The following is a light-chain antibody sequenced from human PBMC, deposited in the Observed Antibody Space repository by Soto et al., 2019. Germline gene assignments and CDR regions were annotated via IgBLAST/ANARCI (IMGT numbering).Light chain of an antibody. CDR3: EYYGTTII. Sequence: EVVLTQSPGTLSLSPGERVTLSCRTSQSISNNHLAWYQQKPGRAPRLLIHGTSNRATGIPDRFSGSGSGTDFTLTFSRLEPEDSAVYYCEYYGTTIIFGGGTKVEIK. CDR1: QSISNNH. CDR2: GTS. V-gene: IGKV3-20*01. J-gene: IGKJ4*01.